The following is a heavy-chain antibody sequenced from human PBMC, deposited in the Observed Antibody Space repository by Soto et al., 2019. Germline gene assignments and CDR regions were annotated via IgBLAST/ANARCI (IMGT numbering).Heavy chain of an antibody. CDR1: GFTFSSYW. J-gene: IGHJ6*02. CDR3: ARGGLRGYSGYDTLTLYYYYYYGMDV. V-gene: IGHV3-74*01. CDR2: INSDGSST. Sequence: EVQLVESGGGLVQPGGSLRLSCAASGFTFSSYWMHWVRQAPGKGLVWVSRINSDGSSTSYADSVKGRFTISRDNAKNTLYLQMNSLRAEDTAVYYCARGGLRGYSGYDTLTLYYYYYYGMDVWGQGTTVTVSS. D-gene: IGHD5-12*01.